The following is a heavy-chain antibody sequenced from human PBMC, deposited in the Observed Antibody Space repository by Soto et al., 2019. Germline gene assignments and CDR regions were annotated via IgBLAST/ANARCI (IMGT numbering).Heavy chain of an antibody. CDR1: GFTFRSYS. J-gene: IGHJ4*02. CDR3: ARGGQRVSETYFDS. V-gene: IGHV3-21*06. Sequence: EVQLVESGGGLVKPGGSLRLSCAASGFTFRSYSINWVRQAPGKGLEWVSFISSTSSYKYYADSVKGRFTISRDNARNTVLLQMNSLRGEDTAVYHCARGGQRVSETYFDSWGQGTLVTVSS. D-gene: IGHD3-16*01. CDR2: ISSTSSYK.